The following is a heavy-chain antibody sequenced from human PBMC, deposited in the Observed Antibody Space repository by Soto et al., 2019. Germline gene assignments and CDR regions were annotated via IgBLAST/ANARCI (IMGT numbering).Heavy chain of an antibody. CDR2: IYYSGST. Sequence: SETLSLTCTVSGGSISSYYWSWIRQPPGKGLEWIGYIYYSGSTNYNPSLKSRVTISVDTSKNQFSLKLSSVTAADTAVYYCARCSDFWSGWGPDNYYYYMDVWGKGTTVTVSS. D-gene: IGHD3-3*01. CDR1: GGSISSYY. V-gene: IGHV4-59*08. CDR3: ARCSDFWSGWGPDNYYYYMDV. J-gene: IGHJ6*03.